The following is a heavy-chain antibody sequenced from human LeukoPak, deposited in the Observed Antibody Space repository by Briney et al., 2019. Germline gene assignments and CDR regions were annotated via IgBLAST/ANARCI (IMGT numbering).Heavy chain of an antibody. V-gene: IGHV3-23*01. CDR2: ISGSGGST. CDR1: GFTFRSYA. J-gene: IGHJ3*02. CDR3: AKVVTGYDAFDI. Sequence: GGSLRLSCAASGFTFRSYAMSWVRQAPGKGLEWVSTISGSGGSTYYADSVKGRFTISRDNSKNTLYLQMNSLRAEDTAVYYCAKVVTGYDAFDIWGQGTMVTVSS. D-gene: IGHD6-25*01.